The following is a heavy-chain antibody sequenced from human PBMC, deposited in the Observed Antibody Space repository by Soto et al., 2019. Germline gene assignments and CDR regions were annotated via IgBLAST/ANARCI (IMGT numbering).Heavy chain of an antibody. CDR2: IYYSGST. J-gene: IGHJ6*02. CDR1: GGSISSYY. Sequence: SETLSLTCTVSGGSISSYYWSWIRQPPGKGLEWIGYIYYSGSTNYNPSLKSRVTISVDTSKNQFSLKLSSVTAADTAVYYCARDGRRYYYYYGMDVWGQGTTVTVYS. CDR3: ARDGRRYYYYYGMDV. V-gene: IGHV4-59*01.